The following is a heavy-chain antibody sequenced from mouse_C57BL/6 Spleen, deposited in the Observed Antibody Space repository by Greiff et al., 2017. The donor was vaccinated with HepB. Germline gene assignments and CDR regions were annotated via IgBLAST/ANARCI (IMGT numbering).Heavy chain of an antibody. J-gene: IGHJ4*01. V-gene: IGHV1-82*01. D-gene: IGHD2-4*01. CDR2: IYPGDGDT. CDR3: ARSYYDYDYYAMDY. CDR1: GYAFSSSW. Sequence: QVQLQQPGPELVKPGASVKISCKASGYAFSSSWMNWVKQRPGKGLEWIGRIYPGDGDTNYNGKFKGKATLTADKSSSTAYMQLSSLTSEDSAVYFCARSYYDYDYYAMDYWGQGTSVTVSS.